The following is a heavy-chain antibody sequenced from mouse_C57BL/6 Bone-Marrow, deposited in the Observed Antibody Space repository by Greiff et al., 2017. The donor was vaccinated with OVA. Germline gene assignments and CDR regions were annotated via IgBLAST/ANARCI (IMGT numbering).Heavy chain of an antibody. J-gene: IGHJ2*01. CDR3: AMDWYYGSSTYYFDY. CDR2: IHPSDSDT. V-gene: IGHV1-74*01. D-gene: IGHD1-1*01. CDR1: GYTFTSYW. Sequence: VQLQQPGAELVKPGASVKVSCKASGYTFTSYWMHWVKQRPGQGLEWIGRIHPSDSDTNYNQKFKGKATLTVDKSSSTAYMQLSSLTSEDSAVYDCAMDWYYGSSTYYFDYWGQGTTLTVSS.